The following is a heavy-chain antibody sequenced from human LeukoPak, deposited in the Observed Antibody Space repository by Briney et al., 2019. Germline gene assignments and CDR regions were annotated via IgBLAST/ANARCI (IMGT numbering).Heavy chain of an antibody. V-gene: IGHV4-59*01. J-gene: IGHJ6*03. D-gene: IGHD5-18*01. CDR1: DDSITMYY. CDR3: ARTTEGGYTYDYFYYYYMDV. Sequence: SETLSLTCTVSDDSITMYYWTWIRQPPGKGLEWIGYVDHTGSTKFNPSLNGRVSISRDTSNNFFSLRLRSVTAADTAVYYCARTTEGGYTYDYFYYYYMDVWGKGTTVTISS. CDR2: VDHTGST.